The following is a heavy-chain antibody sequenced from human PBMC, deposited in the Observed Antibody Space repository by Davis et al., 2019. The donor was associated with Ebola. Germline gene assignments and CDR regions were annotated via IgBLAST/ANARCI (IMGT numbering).Heavy chain of an antibody. J-gene: IGHJ4*02. Sequence: SGPTLVKPTQTLTLTCTFSGFSLSTSGMRVTWFRQPPGKALEWLARIDWDDAKFYSTSLKTRLTISKDTSKNQVVLTMTNMDPVDTATYYCARMAYSNELDYWGQGTLVTVSS. V-gene: IGHV2-70*04. D-gene: IGHD2/OR15-2a*01. CDR3: ARMAYSNELDY. CDR1: GFSLSTSGMR. CDR2: IDWDDAK.